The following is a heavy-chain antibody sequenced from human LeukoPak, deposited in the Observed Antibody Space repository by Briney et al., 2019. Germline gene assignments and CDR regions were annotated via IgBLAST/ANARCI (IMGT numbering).Heavy chain of an antibody. V-gene: IGHV4-59*01. D-gene: IGHD3-10*01. Sequence: PSETLSLACTVSGGSISTYYWSWIRQPPGKGLEWIGYIYYSGSTNYNPSLKSRVTVSVDTSKNQFSLKLSSVTAADTAVYYCARSYYGSGSYYSFDHWGQGSLVTVSS. CDR2: IYYSGST. CDR1: GGSISTYY. J-gene: IGHJ4*02. CDR3: ARSYYGSGSYYSFDH.